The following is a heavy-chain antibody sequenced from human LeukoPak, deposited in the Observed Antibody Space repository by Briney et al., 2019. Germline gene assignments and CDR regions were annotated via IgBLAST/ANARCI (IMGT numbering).Heavy chain of an antibody. CDR2: IYYSGST. D-gene: IGHD4-17*01. CDR1: GGSISSYY. Sequence: KPSETLSLTCTVSGGSISSYYWTWIRQPPGKGLEWIGYIYYSGSTNYNPSLKSRVTISVDTSKNQFSLKLSSVTAADTAVYYCARAINTVTTFYFDYWGQGTLVTVSS. CDR3: ARAINTVTTFYFDY. J-gene: IGHJ4*02. V-gene: IGHV4-59*01.